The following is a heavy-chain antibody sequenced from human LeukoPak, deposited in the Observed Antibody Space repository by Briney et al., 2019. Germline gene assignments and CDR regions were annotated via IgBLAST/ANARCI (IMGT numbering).Heavy chain of an antibody. Sequence: ASVKVSCKVSGYTLNQLSMHWVRQAPGKGLEWMGGFDPEDGETIYAQKFQGRVTMTTDTSTSTAYMELRSLRSDDTAVYYCARDRPLYSGSYYDGGLDYWGQGTLVTVSS. CDR3: ARDRPLYSGSYYDGGLDY. V-gene: IGHV1-24*01. CDR2: FDPEDGET. D-gene: IGHD1-26*01. J-gene: IGHJ4*02. CDR1: GYTLNQLS.